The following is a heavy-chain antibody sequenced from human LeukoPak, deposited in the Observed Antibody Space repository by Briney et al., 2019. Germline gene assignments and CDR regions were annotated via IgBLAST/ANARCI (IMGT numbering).Heavy chain of an antibody. CDR1: GFTFSSYG. Sequence: GGALRLSCAASGFTFSSYGMHWVRQAPGKGLEWVAFIWVDGSIKYYADSVKGQFTNSRENSKNTLYLQMNSLRAEDTAVYYCAKDLIIRIDYWGQGTLVTVSS. V-gene: IGHV3-30*02. D-gene: IGHD3-10*01. J-gene: IGHJ4*02. CDR2: IWVDGSIK. CDR3: AKDLIIRIDY.